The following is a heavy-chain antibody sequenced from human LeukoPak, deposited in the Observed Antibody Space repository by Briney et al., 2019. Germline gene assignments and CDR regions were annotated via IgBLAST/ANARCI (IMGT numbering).Heavy chain of an antibody. V-gene: IGHV3-7*03. CDR3: ARWSSGHAEYFQH. J-gene: IGHJ1*01. D-gene: IGHD6-19*01. CDR2: IKQDGSEK. CDR1: GFTFSSYW. Sequence: GGSLRLSCAASGFTFSSYWMSWVRQAPGKGLEWVANIKQDGSEKYYVDSVKGRFTISRDNAKNSLYLQMNSLRAEDTAVYYCARWSSGHAEYFQHWGQGTLVTVSS.